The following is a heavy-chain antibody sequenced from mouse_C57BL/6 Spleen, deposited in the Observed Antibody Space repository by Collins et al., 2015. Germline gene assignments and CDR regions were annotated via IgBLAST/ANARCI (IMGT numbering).Heavy chain of an antibody. J-gene: IGHJ3*01. Sequence: MDWVKQSHGKSLEWIGDINPNYDSTSYNQKFKGKATLTVDKSSSTAYMELRSLTSEDTAVYYCARGDDGYYSFAYWGQGTLVTVSA. D-gene: IGHD2-3*01. V-gene: IGHV1-18*01. CDR2: INPNYDST. CDR3: ARGDDGYYSFAY.